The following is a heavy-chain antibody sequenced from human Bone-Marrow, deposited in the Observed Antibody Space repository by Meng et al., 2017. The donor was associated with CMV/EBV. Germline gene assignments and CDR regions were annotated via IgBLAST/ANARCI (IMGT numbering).Heavy chain of an antibody. V-gene: IGHV4-34*01. Sequence: SETLCLTCAVYGGSFSGYYWSWIRQPPGKGLEWIGEINHSGSTNYNPSLKSRVTISVDTSKNQFSLKLSSVTAADTAVYYCARGRTYYGFYYYYGMDVWGQGTTVTVSS. CDR2: INHSGST. D-gene: IGHD3-10*01. CDR3: ARGRTYYGFYYYYGMDV. CDR1: GGSFSGYY. J-gene: IGHJ6*02.